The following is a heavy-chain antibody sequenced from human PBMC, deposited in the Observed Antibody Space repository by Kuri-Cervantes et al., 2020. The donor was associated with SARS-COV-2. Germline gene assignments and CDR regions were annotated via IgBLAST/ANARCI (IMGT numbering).Heavy chain of an antibody. V-gene: IGHV4-31*01. D-gene: IGHD3-3*01. CDR1: GGSISSGGYY. CDR2: IYYSGST. CDR3: ARASITIFGVVIGWLDP. J-gene: IGHJ5*02. Sequence: SETLSLTCTVSGGSISSGGYYWSWIRQHPGKGLEWIGYIYYSGSTYYNPSLKSLVTISVDTSKNQFSLKLSSVTAADTAVYYCARASITIFGVVIGWLDPWGQGTLVTVSS.